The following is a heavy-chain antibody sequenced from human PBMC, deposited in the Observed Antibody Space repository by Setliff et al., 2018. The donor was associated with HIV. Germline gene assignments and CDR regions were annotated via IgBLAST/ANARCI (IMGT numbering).Heavy chain of an antibody. J-gene: IGHJ6*03. V-gene: IGHV1-69*06. D-gene: IGHD3-3*01. CDR3: VRGVQSPPHYSYYYMDV. CDR2: IIPIFGTT. Sequence: ASVKVSCKASGGTFSSYTISWVRQAPGQGLEWMGGIIPIFGTTNYAQKFQGKVTITADKSTSTAYMELTSLRFDDTAMYYCVRGVQSPPHYSYYYMDVWGEGTMVTVSS. CDR1: GGTFSSYT.